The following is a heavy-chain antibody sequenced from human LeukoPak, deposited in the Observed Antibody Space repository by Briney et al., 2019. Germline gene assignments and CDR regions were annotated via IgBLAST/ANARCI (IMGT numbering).Heavy chain of an antibody. CDR1: GGSFSGYY. CDR2: INHSGST. J-gene: IGHJ3*02. CDR3: ARSRRGYSRAFDI. D-gene: IGHD5-18*01. V-gene: IGHV4-34*01. Sequence: SETLTLTCAVYGGSFSGYYWSCIRQPPGKGLEWIGEINHSGSTNYNPSLKSRVTISVDTSKNQFSLKLSSVTAADTAVYYCARSRRGYSRAFDIWGQGTMVTVSS.